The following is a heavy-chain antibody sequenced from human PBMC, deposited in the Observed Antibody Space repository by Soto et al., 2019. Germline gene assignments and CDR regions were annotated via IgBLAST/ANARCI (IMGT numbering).Heavy chain of an antibody. Sequence: SETLSLTCTVSGGSISSGGYYWSRIRQHPGKGLEWIGYIYYSGSTYYNPSLKSRVTISVDTSKNQFSLRLSSVTAADTVVYYCARSTYYYDSSGYNDNWGQGTLVTVSS. CDR2: IYYSGST. V-gene: IGHV4-31*03. D-gene: IGHD3-22*01. CDR3: ARSTYYYDSSGYNDN. CDR1: GGSISSGGYY. J-gene: IGHJ4*02.